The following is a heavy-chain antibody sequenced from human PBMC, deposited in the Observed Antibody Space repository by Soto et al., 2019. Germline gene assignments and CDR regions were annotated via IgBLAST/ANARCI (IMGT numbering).Heavy chain of an antibody. CDR3: ARESGEHCTYVAH. D-gene: IGHD2-15*01. J-gene: IGHJ1*01. CDR2: IHINGVV. V-gene: IGHV4-4*07. CDR1: GAYINDFS. Sequence: QVQQQESGPGLVKPSDTLSLICRFSGAYINDFSWSWSRQPAGTGLEWIGRIHINGVVQYSPSFRARVPMTIDTPSNHFSLNPQSPTAAATAVYYCARESGEHCTYVAHWGQGPLVTVSS.